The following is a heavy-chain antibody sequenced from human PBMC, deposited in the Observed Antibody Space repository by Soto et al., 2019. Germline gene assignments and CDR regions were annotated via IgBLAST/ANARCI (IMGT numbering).Heavy chain of an antibody. CDR1: GFTFSSYA. CDR3: ARPGAYSSSWYYFDY. V-gene: IGHV3-30*04. D-gene: IGHD6-13*01. J-gene: IGHJ4*02. Sequence: GGSLRLSCAASGFTFSSYAMHWVRQAPGKGLEWVAVISYDGSNKYYADSVKGRFTISRDNSKNTLYLQMNSLRAEDTAVYYCARPGAYSSSWYYFDYWGQGTLVTVSS. CDR2: ISYDGSNK.